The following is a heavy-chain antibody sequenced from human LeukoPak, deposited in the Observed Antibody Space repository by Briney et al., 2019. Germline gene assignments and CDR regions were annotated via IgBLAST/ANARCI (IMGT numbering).Heavy chain of an antibody. CDR2: ISWNRGSI. CDR3: AKGFSIRYFDWLLQH. V-gene: IGHV3-9*01. Sequence: QPGGSLRLSCAASGFTFDDYAMHWVRQAPGNGLELGSGISWNRGSIGYADSVKGRFTISRDNAKNSLYLQMNSLRAEDTALYYCAKGFSIRYFDWLLQHWGQGTLVTVSS. J-gene: IGHJ1*01. CDR1: GFTFDDYA. D-gene: IGHD3-9*01.